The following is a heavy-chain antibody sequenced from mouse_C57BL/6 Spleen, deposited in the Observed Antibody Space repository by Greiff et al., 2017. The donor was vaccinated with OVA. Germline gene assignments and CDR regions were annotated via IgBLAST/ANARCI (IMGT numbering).Heavy chain of an antibody. CDR1: GFTFSSYG. Sequence: EVKLVESGGDLVKPGGSLKLSCAASGFTFSSYGMSWVRQTPDKRLEWVATISSGGSYTYYPASVKGRFTISRDNAKNTLYLQMSSLKSEDTAMYYCARTDSNSYYFDYWGQGTTLTVSS. D-gene: IGHD2-5*01. CDR2: ISSGGSYT. V-gene: IGHV5-6*01. CDR3: ARTDSNSYYFDY. J-gene: IGHJ2*01.